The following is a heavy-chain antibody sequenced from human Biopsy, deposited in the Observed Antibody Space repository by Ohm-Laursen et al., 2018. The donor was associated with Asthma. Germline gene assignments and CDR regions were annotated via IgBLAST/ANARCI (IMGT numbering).Heavy chain of an antibody. Sequence: GSLRLSCSASGFTFSNYAMFWVRQAPGKGLEWVSVIYSGGTSHTADSVRGRFTISRDYSKNTLYLQMHSLRAEDTAVYYCARGDSSNWSHYYFDYWGQGTLVTVSS. J-gene: IGHJ4*02. D-gene: IGHD3-22*01. CDR3: ARGDSSNWSHYYFDY. V-gene: IGHV3-23*03. CDR2: IYSGGTS. CDR1: GFTFSNYA.